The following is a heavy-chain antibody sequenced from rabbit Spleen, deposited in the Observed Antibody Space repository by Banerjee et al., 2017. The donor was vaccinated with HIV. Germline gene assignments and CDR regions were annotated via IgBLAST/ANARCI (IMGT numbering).Heavy chain of an antibody. Sequence: QSLEESGGDLVKPGASLTLTCTASGFAFSSNWICWVRQAPGKGLEWIACIDTNDGDTDYANWPKGRFTISKTSSTTVTLQMTSLTAADTATYFCARDLVAVIGWNFNLWGQGTLVTVS. CDR2: IDTNDGDT. CDR3: ARDLVAVIGWNFNL. D-gene: IGHD1-1*01. CDR1: GFAFSSNW. J-gene: IGHJ4*01. V-gene: IGHV1S40*01.